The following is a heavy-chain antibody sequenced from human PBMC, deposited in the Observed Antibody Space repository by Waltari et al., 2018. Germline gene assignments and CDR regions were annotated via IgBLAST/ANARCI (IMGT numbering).Heavy chain of an antibody. J-gene: IGHJ4*02. CDR3: ATAGNYRFDF. CDR2: SNPDGRTT. CDR1: GVTFSDTC. Sequence: EVQLVESGGGLVQPGGSLRLSCAVSGVTFSDTCRHWVRQTPGEGLMWVSRSNPDGRTTNYADSVTGRFTISRDNAKNMVYLQMHSLGAEDTAVYYCATAGNYRFDFWGQGTLVTVSP. V-gene: IGHV3-74*01. D-gene: IGHD1-26*01.